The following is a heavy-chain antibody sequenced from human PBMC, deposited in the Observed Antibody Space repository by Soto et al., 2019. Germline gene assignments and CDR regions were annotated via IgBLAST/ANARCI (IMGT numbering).Heavy chain of an antibody. Sequence: GGSLRLSCAASGFTFSSYGMSWVRQAPGKGLEWVSGHSASGGSTYYADSVKGRFTISRDNSKNTLYLQINSLRAEDTAVYYCATAWSYDYWSGSSIVDYWGRGTLVTVSS. CDR3: ATAWSYDYWSGSSIVDY. J-gene: IGHJ4*02. V-gene: IGHV3-23*01. D-gene: IGHD3-3*01. CDR1: GFTFSSYG. CDR2: HSASGGST.